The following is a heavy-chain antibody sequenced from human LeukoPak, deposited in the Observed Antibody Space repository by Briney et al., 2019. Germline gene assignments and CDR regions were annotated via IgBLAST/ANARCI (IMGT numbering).Heavy chain of an antibody. Sequence: PGGSLRLSCAASGFIFSSYSMNWVRQAPGKGLELVSFISSSTSTIYYADSVKGRFTISRDNAKNSLYLQMSSLRAEDTAVYYCARVRGGWYMDAWGKGTTVTVSS. CDR2: ISSSTSTI. CDR1: GFIFSSYS. D-gene: IGHD6-19*01. CDR3: ARVRGGWYMDA. J-gene: IGHJ6*03. V-gene: IGHV3-48*04.